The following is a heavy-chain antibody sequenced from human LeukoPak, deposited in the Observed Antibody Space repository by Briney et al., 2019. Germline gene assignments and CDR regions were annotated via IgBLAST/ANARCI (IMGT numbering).Heavy chain of an antibody. V-gene: IGHV4-59*01. CDR2: IYYSGST. CDR1: GGSISSYY. J-gene: IGHJ4*02. Sequence: PSETLSLTCTVSGGSISSYYWSWIRQPPGKGLERIGYIYYSGSTNYNPSLKSRVTISVDTSKNQFSLKLSSVTAADTAVYYCARGPYSSSWKDRGPDYWGQGTLVTVSS. CDR3: ARGPYSSSWKDRGPDY. D-gene: IGHD6-13*01.